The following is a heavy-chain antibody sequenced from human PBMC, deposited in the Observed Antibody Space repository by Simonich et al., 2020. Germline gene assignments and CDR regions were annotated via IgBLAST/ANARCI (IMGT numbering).Heavy chain of an antibody. Sequence: EVQLVESGGGLVQPGGSLRLSCAASGFTFSSYEMNWVSQAPGKGLEWVSYISSSGSTIYYADSVKGRFTISRDKAKNSLYLQMNSLRAEDTAVYYCARDFRLQLVEIGTYYYYGMDVWGQGTTVTVSS. V-gene: IGHV3-48*03. J-gene: IGHJ6*02. D-gene: IGHD6-6*01. CDR2: ISSSGSTI. CDR3: ARDFRLQLVEIGTYYYYGMDV. CDR1: GFTFSSYE.